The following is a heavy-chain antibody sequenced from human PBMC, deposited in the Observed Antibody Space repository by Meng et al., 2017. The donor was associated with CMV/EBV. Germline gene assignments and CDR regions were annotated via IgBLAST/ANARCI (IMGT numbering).Heavy chain of an antibody. Sequence: QVHLRESGPGLVKPSQTLSLTWTVSGGSISSGDYYWSWIRQPPGKGLEWIGYIYYSGSTYYNPSLKSRVTISVDTSKNQFSLKLSSVTAADTAVYYCATLVVTAIKNAFDIWGQGTMVTVSS. V-gene: IGHV4-30-4*08. CDR2: IYYSGST. CDR3: ATLVVTAIKNAFDI. D-gene: IGHD2-21*02. J-gene: IGHJ3*02. CDR1: GGSISSGDYY.